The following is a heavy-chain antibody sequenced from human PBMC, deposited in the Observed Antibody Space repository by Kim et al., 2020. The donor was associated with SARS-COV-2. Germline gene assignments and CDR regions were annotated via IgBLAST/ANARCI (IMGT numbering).Heavy chain of an antibody. J-gene: IGHJ4*02. Sequence: GGSLRLSCAASGFTFSSYSMNWVRQAPGKGLEWVSSISSSSSYIYYADSVKGRFTISRDNAKNSLYLQMNSLRAEDTAVYYCASVGVVGGHYDYWGQGTLVTVSS. CDR3: ASVGVVGGHYDY. CDR1: GFTFSSYS. CDR2: ISSSSSYI. V-gene: IGHV3-21*01. D-gene: IGHD3-22*01.